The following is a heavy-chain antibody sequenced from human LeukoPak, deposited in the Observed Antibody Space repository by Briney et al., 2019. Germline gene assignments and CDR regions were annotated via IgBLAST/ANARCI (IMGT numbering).Heavy chain of an antibody. Sequence: GGSLRLSCAASGFTFSSYAMHWVRQAPGKGLEWVAVISYDGSNKYYADSVKGRFTISRDNSKNTLYLQMNSLRAEDTAVYYCARRLRRGSYYGSGNWFDPWGQGTLVTVSS. J-gene: IGHJ5*02. D-gene: IGHD3-10*01. V-gene: IGHV3-30-3*01. CDR1: GFTFSSYA. CDR2: ISYDGSNK. CDR3: ARRLRRGSYYGSGNWFDP.